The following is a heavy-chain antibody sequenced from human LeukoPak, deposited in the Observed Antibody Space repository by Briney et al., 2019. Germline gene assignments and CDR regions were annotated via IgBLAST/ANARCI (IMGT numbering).Heavy chain of an antibody. CDR2: IYYSGTT. V-gene: IGHV4-59*01. Sequence: SETLSLTCTVSGGSISTYYWSWIRQPPGKGLEWIGYIYYSGTTNYNPSLKSRVTISVDTSRNHFSLKLSSVTAADTAVYNCARDRGSEAGFDYWGQGTLVTVSS. D-gene: IGHD6-19*01. CDR3: ARDRGSEAGFDY. CDR1: GGSISTYY. J-gene: IGHJ4*02.